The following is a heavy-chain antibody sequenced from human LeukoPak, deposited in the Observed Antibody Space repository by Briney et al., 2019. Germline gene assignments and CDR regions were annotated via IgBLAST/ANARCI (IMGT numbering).Heavy chain of an antibody. J-gene: IGHJ4*02. V-gene: IGHV4-38-2*02. D-gene: IGHD3-10*01. CDR1: GYSISSGYY. Sequence: KASETLSLTCTVSGYSISSGYYWGWIRQPPGKGLEWIGSGSTYYNPSLKSRVTISVDTSKNQFSLKLSSVTAADTAVYYCARGLDGRGVIFGYWGQGTLVTVSS. CDR2: SGST. CDR3: ARGLDGRGVIFGY.